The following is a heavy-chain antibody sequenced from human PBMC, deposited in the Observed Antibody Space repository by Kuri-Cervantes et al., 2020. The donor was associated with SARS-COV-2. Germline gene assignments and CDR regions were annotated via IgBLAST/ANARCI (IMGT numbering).Heavy chain of an antibody. CDR1: GFTFSSYA. CDR2: ISGSGGST. Sequence: LSLTCAASGFTFSSYAMSWARQAPGKGLEWVSAISGSGGSTYYADSVKGRFTISRDNSKNTLYLQMNSLRAEDTAVYYCAKVVAVLRFLEWWTVGFDYWGQGTLVTVSS. D-gene: IGHD3-3*01. CDR3: AKVVAVLRFLEWWTVGFDY. J-gene: IGHJ4*02. V-gene: IGHV3-23*01.